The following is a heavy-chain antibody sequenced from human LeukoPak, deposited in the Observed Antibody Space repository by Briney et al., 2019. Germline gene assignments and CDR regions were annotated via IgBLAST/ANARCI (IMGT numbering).Heavy chain of an antibody. CDR3: ARGDPPGGYDRIDY. D-gene: IGHD5-12*01. J-gene: IGHJ4*02. Sequence: GGSLRLSCEGSGFTFSNYWMGWVRQAPGKGLQWVANIKTDGSEKYYVDSVKGRFTISRDNAKNSLYLQMNSLRAEDTAVYYCARGDPPGGYDRIDYWGQGTLVTVSS. V-gene: IGHV3-7*01. CDR2: IKTDGSEK. CDR1: GFTFSNYW.